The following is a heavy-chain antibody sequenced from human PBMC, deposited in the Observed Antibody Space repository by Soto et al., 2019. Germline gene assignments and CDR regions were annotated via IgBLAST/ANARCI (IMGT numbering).Heavy chain of an antibody. Sequence: QVQLQESGPGLVKPSETLSLSCTVSGGSINSYYWSWIRQSPGKRMEWIGYVHHSWGSSYNPSLQSRVAISLDTSKSQFSLKVTSVTATDTAVYYCARQGFGPLHGLVDVRGQGTTVTVSS. CDR3: ARQGFGPLHGLVDV. J-gene: IGHJ6*02. CDR2: VHHSWGS. CDR1: GGSINSYY. D-gene: IGHD3-10*01. V-gene: IGHV4-59*08.